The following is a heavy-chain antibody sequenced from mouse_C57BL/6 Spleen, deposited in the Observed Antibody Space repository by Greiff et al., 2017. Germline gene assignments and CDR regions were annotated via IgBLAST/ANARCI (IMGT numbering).Heavy chain of an antibody. V-gene: IGHV1-4*01. CDR2: ITPSSGYT. CDR1: GYTFTSYT. J-gene: IGHJ3*01. CDR3: ARPDDYDPWFAY. D-gene: IGHD2-4*01. Sequence: QVQLQQSGAELARPGASVKMSCKASGYTFTSYTMHWVKQRPGQGLEWIGYITPSSGYTKYNQKFKDKATLTADKSSSTAYMQLSSLTSEDSAVYYCARPDDYDPWFAYWGQGTLVTVSA.